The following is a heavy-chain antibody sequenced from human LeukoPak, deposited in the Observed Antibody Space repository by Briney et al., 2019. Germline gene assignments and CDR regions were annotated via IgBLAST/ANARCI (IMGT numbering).Heavy chain of an antibody. CDR2: INPNSGGT. CDR1: GYTFTGYY. D-gene: IGHD6-13*01. V-gene: IGHV1-2*02. CDR3: AALPDSSSPNDAFDI. J-gene: IGHJ3*02. Sequence: ASVKVSCKASGYTFTGYYMHWVRQAPGQGLEWMGWINPNSGGTNYAQKFQGRVTMTRDTSISTAYMELSRLRSDDTAVYYCAALPDSSSPNDAFDIWGQGTMVTVSS.